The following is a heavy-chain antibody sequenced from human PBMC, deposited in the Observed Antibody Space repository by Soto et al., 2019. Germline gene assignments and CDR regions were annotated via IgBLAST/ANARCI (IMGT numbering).Heavy chain of an antibody. CDR3: ARDYCSGGSCYFFQH. V-gene: IGHV3-21*01. J-gene: IGHJ1*01. D-gene: IGHD2-15*01. Sequence: GGSLRLSCAASGFTFSSYSMNWVRQAPGKGLEWVSSISSSSSYIYYADSVKGRFTIPRDNAKNSLYLQMNSLRAEDTAVYYCARDYCSGGSCYFFQHWGQGTLVTVSS. CDR1: GFTFSSYS. CDR2: ISSSSSYI.